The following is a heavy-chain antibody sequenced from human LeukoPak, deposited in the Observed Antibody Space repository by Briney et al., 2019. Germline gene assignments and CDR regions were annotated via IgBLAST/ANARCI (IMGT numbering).Heavy chain of an antibody. J-gene: IGHJ4*02. CDR2: IYYSGST. V-gene: IGHV4-31*03. CDR1: GGSISRGGYY. CDR3: ARGFGAFDY. D-gene: IGHD4/OR15-4a*01. Sequence: SETLSLTCTVSGGSISRGGYYWSWIRQHPGKGLEWIGYIYYSGSTYYNPSLKSRVTISVATSKSQFSLQLNSVTTADTAVYYCARGFGAFDYWGQGTLVSVSS.